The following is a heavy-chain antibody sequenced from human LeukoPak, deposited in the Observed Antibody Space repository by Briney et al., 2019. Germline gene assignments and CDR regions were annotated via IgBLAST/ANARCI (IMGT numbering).Heavy chain of an antibody. J-gene: IGHJ6*02. CDR1: GGTFNSYA. V-gene: IGHV1-69*04. CDR3: ARDAEMATISGFLYYGMDV. D-gene: IGHD5-12*01. Sequence: SVKVSCKASGGTFNSYAISWVRQAPAQGLEWMGRIIPILGIANYAQKFQGRVTITADKSTSTAYMELSSLRSEDTAVYYCARDAEMATISGFLYYGMDVWGQGTTVTVSS. CDR2: IIPILGIA.